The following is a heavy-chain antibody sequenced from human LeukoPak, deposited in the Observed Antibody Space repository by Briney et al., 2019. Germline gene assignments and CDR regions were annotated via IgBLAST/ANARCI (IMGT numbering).Heavy chain of an antibody. D-gene: IGHD3-10*01. CDR1: GYTFTSYY. V-gene: IGHV1-46*01. Sequence: ASVKVSCKASGYTFTSYYMHWVRQAPGQGLEWLGIINPSGGSTSYAQKFQGRVTMTRDTSTSTVYMELSSLRSEDTAVYYCARDSSGMVRPLDVWGKGTTVTISS. J-gene: IGHJ6*04. CDR2: INPSGGST. CDR3: ARDSSGMVRPLDV.